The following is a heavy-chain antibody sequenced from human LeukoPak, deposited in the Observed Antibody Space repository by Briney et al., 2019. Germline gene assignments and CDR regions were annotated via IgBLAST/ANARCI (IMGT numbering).Heavy chain of an antibody. CDR3: ARDYYSSSWYFGY. CDR2: INTDGTSA. D-gene: IGHD6-13*01. J-gene: IGHJ4*02. Sequence: GGSLRLSCAASGFSFSNYWMHWVRQAPGKGLVWVSRINTDGTSASYADSMKGRFIVSRDNAKNTLYLQMNSLRAEDTAVYYCARDYYSSSWYFGYWGQGTLVTVSS. CDR1: GFSFSNYW. V-gene: IGHV3-74*01.